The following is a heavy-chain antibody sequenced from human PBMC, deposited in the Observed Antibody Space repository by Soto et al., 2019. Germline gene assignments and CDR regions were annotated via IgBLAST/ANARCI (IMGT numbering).Heavy chain of an antibody. V-gene: IGHV3-30*18. CDR1: GSTFSSYG. J-gene: IGHJ4*02. D-gene: IGHD1-1*01. Sequence: GSLRLSCAASGSTFSSYGMHWVRQAPGKGLEWVAVISYDGSNKYYADSVKGRFTISRDNSKNTLYLQMNSLRAEDTAVYYCAKDPSPVQTLFDYWGQRTLVTVSS. CDR3: AKDPSPVQTLFDY. CDR2: ISYDGSNK.